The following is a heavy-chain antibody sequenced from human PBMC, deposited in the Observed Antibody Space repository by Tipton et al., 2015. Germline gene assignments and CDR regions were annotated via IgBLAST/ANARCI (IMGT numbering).Heavy chain of an antibody. CDR3: ARLYRPPPYNSWDD. CDR1: GFTFDDYA. CDR2: ISWNSGSI. Sequence: SLRLSCAASGFTFDDYAMHWVRQAPGKGLEWVSGISWNSGSIGYADSVKGRFTISRDNAKNSLYLQMNSLRAEDTALYYCARLYRPPPYNSWDDWGQGTLVTVSS. J-gene: IGHJ4*02. V-gene: IGHV3-9*01. D-gene: IGHD2-2*02.